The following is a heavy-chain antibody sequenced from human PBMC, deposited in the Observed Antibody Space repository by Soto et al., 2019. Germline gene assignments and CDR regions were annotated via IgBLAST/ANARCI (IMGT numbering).Heavy chain of an antibody. Sequence: QVQLVESGGGVVQPGRSLRLSGEAPGFIFSGYAMHWVRQAPGKGMEWVAVIPYDGNTKYYADSVKSRFTVSRDNSKNTLYVQMNNLSAEDSAMYYCAKETSAYEIDYWGQGTLVTVSS. J-gene: IGHJ4*02. CDR1: GFIFSGYA. CDR3: AKETSAYEIDY. CDR2: IPYDGNTK. D-gene: IGHD5-12*01. V-gene: IGHV3-30-3*01.